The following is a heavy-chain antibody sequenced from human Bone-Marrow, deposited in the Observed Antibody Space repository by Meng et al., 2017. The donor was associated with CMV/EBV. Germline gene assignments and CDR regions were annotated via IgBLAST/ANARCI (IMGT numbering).Heavy chain of an antibody. CDR2: IIPIFGTA. J-gene: IGHJ6*02. V-gene: IGHV1-69*05. CDR1: GGTFSSYA. CDR3: ARDSRGYCGGDCYLYV. D-gene: IGHD2-21*01. Sequence: SVKVSCKASGGTFSSYAISGVRQAPGQGLEWMGGIIPIFGTANYAQQFQGRVTITTDEATSTAYMELSSLRSEDTAVYYCARDSRGYCGGDCYLYVWGQGTTVTVSS.